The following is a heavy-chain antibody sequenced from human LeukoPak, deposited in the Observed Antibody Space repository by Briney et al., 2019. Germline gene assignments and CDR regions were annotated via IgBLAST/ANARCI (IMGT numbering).Heavy chain of an antibody. V-gene: IGHV3-15*01. J-gene: IGHJ4*02. CDR2: IKSKTDGGTT. CDR3: TTDWGNILWVGY. D-gene: IGHD3-16*01. CDR1: GFTFSNAW. Sequence: PGGSLRLSCAASGFTFSNAWMSWVRQAPGKGLEWVGRIKSKTDGGTTDYAAPVKGRFTISRDDSKNTLYLQMNSLKTEDTAMYYCTTDWGNILWVGYWGQGTLVTVSS.